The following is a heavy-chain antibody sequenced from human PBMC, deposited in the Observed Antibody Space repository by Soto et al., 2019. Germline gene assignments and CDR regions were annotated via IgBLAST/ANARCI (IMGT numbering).Heavy chain of an antibody. D-gene: IGHD2-2*02. CDR1: GFTFSNCA. CDR2: ISSSGGST. CDR3: AKDRSFVVVPAVIDWFDP. Sequence: GGSLRLSCAASGFTFSNCAMSWVRQAPGKGLEWVSAISSSGGSTYYADSVKGRFTISRDNSKNTLYLQMNSLRAEDTAVYYCAKDRSFVVVPAVIDWFDPWGQGTLVTVSS. J-gene: IGHJ5*02. V-gene: IGHV3-23*01.